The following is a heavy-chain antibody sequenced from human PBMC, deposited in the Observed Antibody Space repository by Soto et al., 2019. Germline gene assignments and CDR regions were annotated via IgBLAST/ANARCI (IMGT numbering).Heavy chain of an antibody. Sequence: EVQLLESGGGLVQPGGSLRLSCAASGFTFSSYGITWVRQAPGKGLGWVSFSSATGAGTYYTDSVKGRFTISGDNSKNTLYLQMTSLRADDTAVYYCAKDRRAGGNYGFYSDFGGQGALVIVSS. CDR2: SSATGAGT. J-gene: IGHJ4*02. CDR1: GFTFSSYG. D-gene: IGHD1-7*01. CDR3: AKDRRAGGNYGFYSDF. V-gene: IGHV3-23*01.